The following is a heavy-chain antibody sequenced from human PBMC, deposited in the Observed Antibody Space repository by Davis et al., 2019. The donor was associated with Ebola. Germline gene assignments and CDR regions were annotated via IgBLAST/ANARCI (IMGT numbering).Heavy chain of an antibody. CDR3: ASLGSYGGKKGFRG. CDR1: GGSISSYY. Sequence: PSETLSLTCTVSGGSISSYYWSWIRQPAGKGLEWIGRIYTSGSTNYNPSLKSRVTISVDTSKNQFSLKLSSVTAADTAVYYCASLGSYGGKKGFRGWGQGTLVTVSS. J-gene: IGHJ4*02. CDR2: IYTSGST. D-gene: IGHD4-23*01. V-gene: IGHV4-4*07.